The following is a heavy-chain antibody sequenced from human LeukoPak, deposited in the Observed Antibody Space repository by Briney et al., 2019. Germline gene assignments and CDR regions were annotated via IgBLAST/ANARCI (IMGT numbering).Heavy chain of an antibody. CDR2: INPNSGGT. J-gene: IGHJ3*02. D-gene: IGHD2-21*01. V-gene: IGHV1-2*02. CDR3: ARTYCGGDCYLNDAFDI. Sequence: ASVKVSCKASGYTFTGYYIHWVRQAPGQGLEWRGWINPNSGGTNNAQKFQGRVAMTRDTSISTAYMELSRLRSDDTAVYYCARTYCGGDCYLNDAFDIWGQGTMVTVSS. CDR1: GYTFTGYY.